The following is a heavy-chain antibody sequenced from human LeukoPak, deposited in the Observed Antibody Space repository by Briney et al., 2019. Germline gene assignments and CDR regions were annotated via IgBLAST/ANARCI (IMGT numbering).Heavy chain of an antibody. CDR3: ARAYYYDSSGYYFRYYFDY. Sequence: ASVKVSCKASGYTLTSNYMHWVRQAPGQGLEWMGIINPSGGSTSYAQKFQGRVTMTRDTSTSTVYMELSSLRSEDTAVYYCARAYYYDSSGYYFRYYFDYWGQGTLVTVSS. CDR2: INPSGGST. J-gene: IGHJ4*02. CDR1: GYTLTSNY. V-gene: IGHV1-46*03. D-gene: IGHD3-22*01.